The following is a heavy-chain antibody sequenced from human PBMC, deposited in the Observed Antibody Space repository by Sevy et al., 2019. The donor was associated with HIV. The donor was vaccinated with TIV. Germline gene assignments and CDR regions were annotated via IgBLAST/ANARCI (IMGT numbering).Heavy chain of an antibody. CDR3: SRALATAVTPEYYFDY. CDR2: ITRNSYEAYGGTR. Sequence: GGSLRLSCTASGFTFDDYAMSWFRQAPGKGLEWVAFITRNSYEAYGGTREYAASVKGRLTTSRDDSKSIAYLQMNSLKTEDTAMYYCSRALATAVTPEYYFDYWGQGTLVTVSS. V-gene: IGHV3-49*03. J-gene: IGHJ4*02. D-gene: IGHD2-15*01. CDR1: GFTFDDYA.